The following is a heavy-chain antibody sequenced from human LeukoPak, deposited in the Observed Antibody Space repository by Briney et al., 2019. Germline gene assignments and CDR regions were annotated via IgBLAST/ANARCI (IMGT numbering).Heavy chain of an antibody. CDR2: INDDTP. CDR1: GFHFNTYS. CDR3: VKEHDLWHEEGNWFDT. V-gene: IGHV3-23*01. Sequence: PGGSLRLSCTTPGFHFNTYSMSWVRQSPGKGLEWVSAINDDTPYYRDSVKGRFTVSRDKSKDTLYLQLNSLRAEDTAIYYCVKEHDLWHEEGNWFDTWGQGVLVTVSS. D-gene: IGHD3-3*01. J-gene: IGHJ5*02.